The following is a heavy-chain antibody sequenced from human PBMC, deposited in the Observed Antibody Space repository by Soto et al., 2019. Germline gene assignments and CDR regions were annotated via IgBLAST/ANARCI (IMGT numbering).Heavy chain of an antibody. J-gene: IGHJ4*02. Sequence: QVQLVESRGGVVQPGRSLRLSCAASGFTFSSYAMHWVRQAPGKGLEWVAVISYDGSNKYYADSVKGRFTISRDNSKNTLYLQMNSLRAEDTAVYYCAREWELLHDYWGQGTLVTVSS. V-gene: IGHV3-30-3*01. CDR1: GFTFSSYA. D-gene: IGHD1-26*01. CDR3: AREWELLHDY. CDR2: ISYDGSNK.